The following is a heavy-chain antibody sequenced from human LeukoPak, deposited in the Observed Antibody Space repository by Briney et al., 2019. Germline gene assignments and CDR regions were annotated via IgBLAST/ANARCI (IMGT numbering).Heavy chain of an antibody. Sequence: SETLSPTCAVYGGSFSGYYWSWIRQSPGKGLEWIGEINHSGSTNYNPSLKSRVTISVDTSKNQFSLKLSSVTAADTAVYYCARGRHRGGSCYNYWGQGTLVTVSS. J-gene: IGHJ4*02. V-gene: IGHV4-34*01. D-gene: IGHD2-15*01. CDR3: ARGRHRGGSCYNY. CDR1: GGSFSGYY. CDR2: INHSGST.